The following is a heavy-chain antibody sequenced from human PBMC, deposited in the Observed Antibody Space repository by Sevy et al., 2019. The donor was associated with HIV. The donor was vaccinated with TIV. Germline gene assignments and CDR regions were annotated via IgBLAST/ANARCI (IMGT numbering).Heavy chain of an antibody. J-gene: IGHJ5*02. CDR3: AKSPRYDILTGSFDP. V-gene: IGHV3-9*01. CDR2: ISWNSGSI. D-gene: IGHD3-9*01. CDR1: GFTFDDYA. Sequence: SLKISCAASGFTFDDYAMHWVRQAPGKGLEWVSGISWNSGSIGYVDSVKGRFTISRDNAKNSLYLQMNSLRAEDTALYYCAKSPRYDILTGSFDPWGQGTLVTVSS.